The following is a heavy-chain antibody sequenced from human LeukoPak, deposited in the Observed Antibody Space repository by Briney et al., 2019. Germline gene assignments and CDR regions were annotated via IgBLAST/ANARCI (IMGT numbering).Heavy chain of an antibody. V-gene: IGHV4-59*01. J-gene: IGHJ4*02. CDR3: ARGQRLFDF. CDR1: GGSISSFY. CDR2: IYHSGST. D-gene: IGHD2-2*01. Sequence: PSETLSLTCTVSGGSISSFYWSWLRQPPGKGLEWIGYIYHSGSTNYNPSLKSRGTISVDTSKNQFSLKLSSVTAADTAVYYCARGQRLFDFWGQGTLVTVSS.